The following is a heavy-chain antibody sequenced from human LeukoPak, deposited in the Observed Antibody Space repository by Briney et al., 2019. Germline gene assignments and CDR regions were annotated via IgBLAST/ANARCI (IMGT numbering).Heavy chain of an antibody. CDR3: ARDRLRGYSYGLRGDYFDY. V-gene: IGHV4-59*12. CDR2: IDFSGST. D-gene: IGHD5-18*01. J-gene: IGHJ4*02. Sequence: SETLSLTCTVSGASISSYYWSWIRQSPGKGLQWIGNIDFSGSTSYNPSLRSRVTISPDTSKNQFSLKLSSVTAADTAVYYCARDRLRGYSYGLRGDYFDYWGQGTLVTVSS. CDR1: GASISSYY.